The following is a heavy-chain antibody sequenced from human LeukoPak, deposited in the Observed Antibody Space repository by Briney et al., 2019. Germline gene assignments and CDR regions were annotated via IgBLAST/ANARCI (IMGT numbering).Heavy chain of an antibody. CDR2: IKQDGSEK. J-gene: IGHJ6*02. CDR1: GFTFSSYW. Sequence: PGGSLRLSCAASGFTFSSYWMSWVRQAPGKGLEWVANIKQDGSEKYYVDSVKGRFTISRDNAKNSLYLQMNSLRAEDTALYHCARALMASDSSGLGYYYGMDVWGQGTTVSVSS. V-gene: IGHV3-7*03. CDR3: ARALMASDSSGLGYYYGMDV. D-gene: IGHD3-22*01.